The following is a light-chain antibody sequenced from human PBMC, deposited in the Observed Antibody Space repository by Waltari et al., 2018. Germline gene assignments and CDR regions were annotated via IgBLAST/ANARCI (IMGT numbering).Light chain of an antibody. Sequence: QSALTQPASVSGSPGQSITISCTGSGSDLGGFNYVPWYQHHPGKAPKLMIYEVTKRPSGVSNRFSGSRSGSSASLTISGLQTEDEAHYYCSSYTATTTLVVFGGGTKLTVL. CDR2: EVT. CDR3: SSYTATTTLVV. J-gene: IGLJ2*01. CDR1: GSDLGGFNY. V-gene: IGLV2-14*01.